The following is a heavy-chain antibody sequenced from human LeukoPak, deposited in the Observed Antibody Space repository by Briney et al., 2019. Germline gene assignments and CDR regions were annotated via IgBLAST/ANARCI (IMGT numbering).Heavy chain of an antibody. CDR2: VYHTGTS. J-gene: IGHJ4*02. CDR1: GASINDYY. Sequence: SETLSLTCSVSGASINDYYWPWIRQPPGKGLEWIGYVYHTGTSGYHPSLKSRVAMSLDTSKNQVSLKLRSVTAADTAVYFCTRVVNGGHFDYWGQGTLVTVSS. V-gene: IGHV4-59*01. CDR3: TRVVNGGHFDY. D-gene: IGHD2-8*01.